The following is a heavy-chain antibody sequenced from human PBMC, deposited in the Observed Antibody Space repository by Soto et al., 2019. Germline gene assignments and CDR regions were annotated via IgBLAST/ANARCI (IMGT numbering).Heavy chain of an antibody. CDR3: AKVGYSKGYYYHGMDV. Sequence: GGSLRLSCAASGFTFSSYAMSWVRQAPGKGLEWVSAISGSGGSTYYADSVKGRFTISRDNSKNTLYLQMNSLRAEDTAVYYCAKVGYSKGYYYHGMDVWGQGTTVTVSS. D-gene: IGHD4-4*01. CDR1: GFTFSSYA. J-gene: IGHJ6*02. V-gene: IGHV3-23*01. CDR2: ISGSGGST.